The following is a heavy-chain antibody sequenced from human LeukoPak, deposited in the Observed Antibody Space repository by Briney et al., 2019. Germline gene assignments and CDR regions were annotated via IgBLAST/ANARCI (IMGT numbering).Heavy chain of an antibody. CDR2: ISYDGSNK. CDR1: GFTFSSYA. V-gene: IGHV3-30-3*01. D-gene: IGHD3-22*01. J-gene: IGHJ4*02. CDR3: XXXXXXXXXSSGYYYELRY. Sequence: GGSLRLSCAASGFTFSSYAMHWVRQAPGKGLEWVAVISYDGSNKYYADSVKGRFTISRDNSKNTLYLQMNSLRAEDTAVYYXXXXXXXXXXSSGYYYELRYWGQGTLVTVSS.